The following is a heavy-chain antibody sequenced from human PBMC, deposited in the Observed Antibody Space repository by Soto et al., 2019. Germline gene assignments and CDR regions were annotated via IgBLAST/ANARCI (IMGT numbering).Heavy chain of an antibody. J-gene: IGHJ6*02. CDR1: GYTFTSYY. D-gene: IGHD3-10*01. CDR2: INPSGGST. CDR3: ARETSGGGYYYYGMDV. V-gene: IGHV1-46*01. Sequence: GASVKVSCKASGYTFTSYYMHWVRQAPGQGLEWMGIINPSGGSTSYAQKFQGRVTMTRDTSTSTVYMELSSLRSEDTAMYYCARETSGGGYYYYGMDVWGLGTTVTVSS.